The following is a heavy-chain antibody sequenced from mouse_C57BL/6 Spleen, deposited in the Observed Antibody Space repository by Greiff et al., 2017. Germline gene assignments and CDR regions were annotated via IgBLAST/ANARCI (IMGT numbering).Heavy chain of an antibody. D-gene: IGHD1-1*01. CDR2: INPNYGTT. J-gene: IGHJ4*01. Sequence: EVQGVESGPELVKPGASVKISCKASGYSFTDYNMNWVKQSNGKSLEWIGVINPNYGTTSYNQKFKGKATLTVDQSSSTAYMQLNSLTSEDSAVYYCARDYYGSSPCAMDYWGQGTSVTVSS. V-gene: IGHV1-39*01. CDR3: ARDYYGSSPCAMDY. CDR1: GYSFTDYN.